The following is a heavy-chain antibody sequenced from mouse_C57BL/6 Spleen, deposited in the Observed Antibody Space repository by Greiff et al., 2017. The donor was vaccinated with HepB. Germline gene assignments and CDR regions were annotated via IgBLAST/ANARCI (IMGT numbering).Heavy chain of an antibody. CDR2: INYDGSST. CDR3: ARTLSYFDV. V-gene: IGHV5-16*01. Sequence: VESEGGLVQPGSSMKLSCTASGFTFSDYYMAWVRQVPEKGLEWVANINYDGSSTYYLDSLKSRFIISRDNAKNILYLQMSSLKSEDTATYYCARTLSYFDVWGTGTTVTVSS. CDR1: GFTFSDYY. J-gene: IGHJ1*03.